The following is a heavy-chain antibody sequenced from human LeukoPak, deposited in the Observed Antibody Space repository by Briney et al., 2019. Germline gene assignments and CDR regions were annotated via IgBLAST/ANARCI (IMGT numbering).Heavy chain of an antibody. Sequence: PGGSLRLSCATSGFTFSSYTMNWVRQSPGKGLEWIAYIDSSSNTIYYADSVKGRFTISRDNAKNSLYLQMNSLRAEDTAVYYCARVQKGIAAAGAGGGWFEPWGQGTLVTVSS. D-gene: IGHD6-13*01. V-gene: IGHV3-48*04. J-gene: IGHJ5*02. CDR1: GFTFSSYT. CDR2: IDSSSNTI. CDR3: ARVQKGIAAAGAGGGWFEP.